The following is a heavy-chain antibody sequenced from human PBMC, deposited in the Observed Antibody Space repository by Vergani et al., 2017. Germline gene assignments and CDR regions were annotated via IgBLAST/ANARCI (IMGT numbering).Heavy chain of an antibody. CDR1: GYTFTNYY. V-gene: IGHV1-46*03. CDR2: INPSGGST. Sequence: QVLLVQSGAEVKKPGASVRVSCKTSGYTFTNYYIHWVRQAPGQGLEGMGIINPSGGSTTYAQQFQGRLTRTRDTSTSTVYMDLSNLRSEDTAVYYCARPHGDILPPDPRRLDYWGQGTLVTVSS. J-gene: IGHJ4*02. CDR3: ARPHGDILPPDPRRLDY.